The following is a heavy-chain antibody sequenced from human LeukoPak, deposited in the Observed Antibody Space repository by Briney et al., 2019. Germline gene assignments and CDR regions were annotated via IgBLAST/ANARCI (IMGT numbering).Heavy chain of an antibody. J-gene: IGHJ4*02. D-gene: IGHD4-17*01. Sequence: PGASLRLSCAASGFPFSSYAMSWVRQPPVKGLECISTISDSFRITDDADSVKGRFTISRDNSKNTLYLQKNTLRAEDTAVYYCAKRHGDYFDYWGQGTLVTVSS. CDR2: ISDSFRIT. CDR3: AKRHGDYFDY. V-gene: IGHV3-23*01. CDR1: GFPFSSYA.